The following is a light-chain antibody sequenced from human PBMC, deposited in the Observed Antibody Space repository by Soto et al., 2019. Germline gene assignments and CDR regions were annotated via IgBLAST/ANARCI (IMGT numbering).Light chain of an antibody. V-gene: IGLV2-14*01. CDR1: SSDVGGYNY. Sequence: QSALTQPASVSGSPGQSITISCTGNSSDVGGYNYVSWYQQHPGKAPNLMIYEVSNRPSGVSNRFSGSKSGNTASLTISGLQAEDEADYYCSSYTSSSTPWVFGGGTQLTVL. CDR2: EVS. CDR3: SSYTSSSTPWV. J-gene: IGLJ3*02.